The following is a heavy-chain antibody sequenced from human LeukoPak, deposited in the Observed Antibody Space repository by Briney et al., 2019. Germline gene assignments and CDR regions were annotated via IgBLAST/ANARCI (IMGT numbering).Heavy chain of an antibody. CDR2: ISRGTYI. D-gene: IGHD5-24*01. V-gene: IGHV3-48*03. CDR1: GFTFSRFE. Sequence: GGSLRLSCVASGFTFSRFEMNWVRQAPGKGLEWISHISRGTYIAYADSVKGRFSISRDNAKNSLYLQMNSLRAADTAVYYCVKSGYNRFDYWGQGALVTVSS. J-gene: IGHJ4*02. CDR3: VKSGYNRFDY.